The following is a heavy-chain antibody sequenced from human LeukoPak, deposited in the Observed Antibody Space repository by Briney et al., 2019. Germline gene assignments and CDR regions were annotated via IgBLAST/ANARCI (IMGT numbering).Heavy chain of an antibody. CDR2: ISWNSGSI. V-gene: IGHV3-9*01. CDR1: GFTFDDYA. J-gene: IGHJ4*02. Sequence: PGRSLRLSCAASGFTFDDYAMHWVRQAPGKGLEWVSGISWNSGSIGYADSVKGRFTISRDNAKNSLYLQMNSLRAEDTAVYYCARDTSGTAMVDYWGQGTLVTVSS. CDR3: ARDTSGTAMVDY. D-gene: IGHD5-18*01.